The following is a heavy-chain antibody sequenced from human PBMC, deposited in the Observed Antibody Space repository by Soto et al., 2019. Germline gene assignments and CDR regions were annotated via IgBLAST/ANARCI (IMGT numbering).Heavy chain of an antibody. D-gene: IGHD5-12*01. CDR3: ARDGGRDGCNYALD. CDR1: GYTVINYV. V-gene: IGHV1-3*05. J-gene: IGHJ4*02. CDR2: IFPDSGNT. Sequence: QVQLVQAGADEKNPGASMKVSCNASGYTVINYVLHWVRQAPGQRLEWMGWIFPDSGNTKSSQKFQGRVTITIDISASKTYMDLSGVGSEDTAVYFCARDGGRDGCNYALDCGQGTLVSVSS.